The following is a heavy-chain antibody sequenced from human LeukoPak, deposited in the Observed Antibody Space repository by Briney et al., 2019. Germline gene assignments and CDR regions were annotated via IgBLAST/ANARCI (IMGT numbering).Heavy chain of an antibody. D-gene: IGHD2-2*01. V-gene: IGHV1-2*02. Sequence: ASVKVSCKASGYTFTGYYMHWVRQAPGQGLEWMGWINPNSGGTNYAQKFQGRVTMTRDTSISTAYMELSRLRSDDTAVYYCAREKFGSTSCLDPWGRGTLVTVSS. CDR1: GYTFTGYY. CDR3: AREKFGSTSCLDP. CDR2: INPNSGGT. J-gene: IGHJ5*02.